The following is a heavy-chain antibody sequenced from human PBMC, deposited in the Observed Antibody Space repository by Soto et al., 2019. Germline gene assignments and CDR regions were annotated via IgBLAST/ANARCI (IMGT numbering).Heavy chain of an antibody. V-gene: IGHV1-69*02. CDR3: ARLFWSCYNYYMDV. CDR2: IIPILGIA. Sequence: QVQLVQSGAEVKKPGSSVKVSCKASGGTFSSYTISWVRQAPGQGLEWMGRIIPILGIANYAQKCQGRVTITADKSTSTAYMELSSLRSEDTAVYYCARLFWSCYNYYMDVWGKGTTVTVSS. D-gene: IGHD3-3*01. J-gene: IGHJ6*03. CDR1: GGTFSSYT.